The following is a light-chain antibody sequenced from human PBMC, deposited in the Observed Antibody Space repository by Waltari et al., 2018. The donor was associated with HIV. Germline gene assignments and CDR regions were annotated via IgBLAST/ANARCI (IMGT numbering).Light chain of an antibody. J-gene: IGLJ2*01. Sequence: QSGLTQPPSASGAPGQRVIISCSGSMSNIGTNSVNWYPPLPGTAPKLLIYINDQRPSGVPDRFSGSKSGTSASLAISGLQSEDEATYYCAALDDRMSGYVVFGGGTKLTVL. CDR1: MSNIGTNS. CDR3: AALDDRMSGYVV. CDR2: IND. V-gene: IGLV1-44*01.